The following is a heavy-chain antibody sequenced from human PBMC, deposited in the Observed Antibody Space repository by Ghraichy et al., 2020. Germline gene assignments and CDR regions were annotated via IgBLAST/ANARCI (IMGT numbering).Heavy chain of an antibody. V-gene: IGHV3-7*03. D-gene: IGHD5-18*01. CDR2: MNPDGIRI. Sequence: LSLTCAASRFTFSDSWMNWVRQAPGKGLKWVASMNPDGIRIYYMDSVRGRFTISRDNAKNSLYLQMNSLRAEDTAMYYCARDVAYSAFDYWGQGTLVTVSS. J-gene: IGHJ4*02. CDR3: ARDVAYSAFDY. CDR1: RFTFSDSW.